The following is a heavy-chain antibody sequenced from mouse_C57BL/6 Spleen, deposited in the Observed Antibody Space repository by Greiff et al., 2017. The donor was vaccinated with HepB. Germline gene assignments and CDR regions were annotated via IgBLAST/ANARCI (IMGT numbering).Heavy chain of an antibody. V-gene: IGHV1-69*01. Sequence: VQLQQPGAELVMPGASVKLSCKASGYTFTSYWMHWVKQRPGQGLEWIGEIDPSDSYTNYNQKFKGKSTLTVDKSSSTAYMQLSSLTSEDSAVYYCAGSNYVRYFDVWGTGTTVTVSS. CDR2: IDPSDSYT. CDR3: AGSNYVRYFDV. CDR1: GYTFTSYW. D-gene: IGHD2-5*01. J-gene: IGHJ1*03.